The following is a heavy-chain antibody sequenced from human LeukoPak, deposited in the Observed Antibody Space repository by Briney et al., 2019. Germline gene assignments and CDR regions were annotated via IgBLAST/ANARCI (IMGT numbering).Heavy chain of an antibody. CDR3: ARDTRSWSTDY. CDR2: IYYSGST. J-gene: IGHJ4*02. CDR1: GGSISSSSYY. Sequence: SETLSLTCTVSGGSISSSSYYWGWIRQPPGKGLEWIGSIYYSGSTYYNPSLKSRVTISVDTSKNQFSLKLSSVTAADTAVYYCARDTRSWSTDYWGQGTLVTVSS. D-gene: IGHD6-13*01. V-gene: IGHV4-39*07.